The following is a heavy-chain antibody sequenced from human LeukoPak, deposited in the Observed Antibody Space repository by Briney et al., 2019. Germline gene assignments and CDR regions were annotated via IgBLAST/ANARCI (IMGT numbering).Heavy chain of an antibody. CDR3: AKDNGEFGY. Sequence: PGGSLRLSCEASGFTFSNYYMSRVRQAPGKGLEWVANIKQDGSEKYYVDSVKGRFTISRDNAKKSLYLQMNSLRAEDTAVYYCAKDNGEFGYWGQGTLVTVSS. CDR1: GFTFSNYY. V-gene: IGHV3-7*04. J-gene: IGHJ4*02. CDR2: IKQDGSEK. D-gene: IGHD4-17*01.